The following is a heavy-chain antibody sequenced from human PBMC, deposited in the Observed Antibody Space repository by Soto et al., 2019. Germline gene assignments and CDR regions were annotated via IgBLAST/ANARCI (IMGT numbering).Heavy chain of an antibody. CDR2: ISGSGGST. D-gene: IGHD3-16*01. V-gene: IGHV3-23*01. Sequence: PGGSLRLSCAASGFTFSSYAMSWVRQAPGKGLEWVSAISGSGGSTYYADSVKGRFTISRDNSKNTLYLQMNSLTPEDTAVYYCARDDSDDYVWGTYKGFDFWGQGTLVTVSS. CDR3: ARDDSDDYVWGTYKGFDF. CDR1: GFTFSSYA. J-gene: IGHJ4*02.